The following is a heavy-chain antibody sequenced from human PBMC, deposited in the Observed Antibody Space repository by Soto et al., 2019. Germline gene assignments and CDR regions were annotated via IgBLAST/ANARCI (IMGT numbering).Heavy chain of an antibody. Sequence: QITLKESGPTLVKPTQTLTLTCTFSGFSLSTSGVGVGWIRQPPGKALEWLALIYWDDDKRYSPSLKSRLTITKDTSKNQVVLTMTNMDPVDTATYYCAHTPGYFPRRGWFDPWGQGTLVTVSS. V-gene: IGHV2-5*02. CDR1: GFSLSTSGVG. J-gene: IGHJ5*02. CDR2: IYWDDDK. D-gene: IGHD1-1*01. CDR3: AHTPGYFPRRGWFDP.